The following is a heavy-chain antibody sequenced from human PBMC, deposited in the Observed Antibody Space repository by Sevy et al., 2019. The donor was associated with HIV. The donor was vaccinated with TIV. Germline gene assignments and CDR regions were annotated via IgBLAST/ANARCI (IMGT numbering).Heavy chain of an antibody. CDR3: ARGVVVAAFRRGMDV. Sequence: GGSLRLSCAASGFTFSDYYMSWIRQAPGKGLEWVSYISSSGSTIYYADSVKGRFTISRDNAKNSLYLQMNGLRAEDTAVYYCARGVVVAAFRRGMDVWGQGTTVTVSS. CDR1: GFTFSDYY. D-gene: IGHD2-15*01. V-gene: IGHV3-11*01. J-gene: IGHJ6*02. CDR2: ISSSGSTI.